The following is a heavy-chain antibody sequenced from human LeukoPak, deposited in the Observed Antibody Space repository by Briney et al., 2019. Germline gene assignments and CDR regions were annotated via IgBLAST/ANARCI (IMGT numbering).Heavy chain of an antibody. CDR2: ISSSGLTT. Sequence: GGSLRLSCAASGFTFSSYEMNWVRQAPGKGLEWVSYISSSGLTTYYADSVKGRFTISRDNANNSLYLQMNSLRAEDTGVYYCALTRGYSGYDLDYWGQGTLVTVSS. CDR1: GFTFSSYE. V-gene: IGHV3-48*03. J-gene: IGHJ4*02. CDR3: ALTRGYSGYDLDY. D-gene: IGHD5-12*01.